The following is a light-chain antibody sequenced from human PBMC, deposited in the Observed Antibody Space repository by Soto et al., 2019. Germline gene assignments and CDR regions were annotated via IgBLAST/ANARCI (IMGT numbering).Light chain of an antibody. CDR1: QSVSSSY. J-gene: IGKJ5*01. Sequence: ESVLTQSPVTLSFSPCEIATLSCSSIQSVSSSYLAWYQQKPGQAPRLLIYGASSRATGIPDRFSGSGSGTDFTLTISSLEPEDFAVYYCHQRQYWPPITFGQGTRLEIK. V-gene: IGKV3D-20*02. CDR3: HQRQYWPPIT. CDR2: GAS.